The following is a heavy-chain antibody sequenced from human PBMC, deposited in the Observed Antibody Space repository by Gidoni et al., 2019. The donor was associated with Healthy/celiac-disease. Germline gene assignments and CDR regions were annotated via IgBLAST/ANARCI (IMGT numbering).Heavy chain of an antibody. D-gene: IGHD3-10*01. CDR1: GLPFSSVS. J-gene: IGHJ6*02. CDR2: IISSSSYI. V-gene: IGHV3-21*01. CDR3: ARALEYYGSGSYLPYGMDV. Sequence: EVQLVESGGGLVKPGGSLRLSCAASGLPFSSVSMHWVLQAPGQGLEWVSSIISSSSYIYYADSVKGRFTISRDNAKNSLYLQMNSLRAEDTAVYYCARALEYYGSGSYLPYGMDVWGQGTTVTVSS.